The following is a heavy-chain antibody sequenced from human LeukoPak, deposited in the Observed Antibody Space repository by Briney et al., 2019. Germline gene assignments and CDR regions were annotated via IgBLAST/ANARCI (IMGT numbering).Heavy chain of an antibody. J-gene: IGHJ6*04. V-gene: IGHV4-39*01. CDR2: IYYRGST. CDR1: GGSINNNNYL. CDR3: ARLGYCSGATCYPKDVDV. D-gene: IGHD2-15*01. Sequence: SETLSLTCTVSGGSINNNNYLWGWIRQPPGKGLEWIGCIYYRGSTYYNPSLKSRVTISVDTSKNQFSLKLNSVTAADTAVYFCARLGYCSGATCYPKDVDVWAKGTTATVSS.